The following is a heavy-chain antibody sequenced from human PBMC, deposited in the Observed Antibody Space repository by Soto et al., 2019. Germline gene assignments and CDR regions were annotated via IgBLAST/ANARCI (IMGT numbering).Heavy chain of an antibody. V-gene: IGHV3-23*01. J-gene: IGHJ4*02. D-gene: IGHD6-6*01. CDR1: GFTFSSYA. CDR3: TKGVDLIAARSIDY. CDR2: ISGSGGST. Sequence: PGGSLRLSCAASGFTFSSYAMSWVRQAPGKGLEWVSAISGSGGSTYYADSVKGRFTISRDNSKNTLYLQMNSLRAEDTAVYYCTKGVDLIAARSIDYWGQGTLVTVSS.